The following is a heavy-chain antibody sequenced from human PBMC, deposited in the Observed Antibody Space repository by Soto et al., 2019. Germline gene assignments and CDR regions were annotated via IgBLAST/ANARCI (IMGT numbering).Heavy chain of an antibody. CDR1: GGTVSSYT. J-gene: IGHJ3*02. D-gene: IGHD2-2*01. CDR3: ARASRVDAFDI. CDR2: IIPILGIA. Sequence: QVQLVQSGAEVKKPGSSVKVSCTASGGTVSSYTISWVRQAPGQGLEWMGRIIPILGIANYAQKFQGRVTITADKSTSTAYMELSSLRSEDTAVYYCARASRVDAFDIWSQGTIVTVSS. V-gene: IGHV1-69*02.